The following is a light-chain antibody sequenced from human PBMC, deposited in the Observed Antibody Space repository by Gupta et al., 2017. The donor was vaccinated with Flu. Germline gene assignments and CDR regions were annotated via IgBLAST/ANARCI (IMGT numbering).Light chain of an antibody. CDR3: QQYNIWPLWT. Sequence: ATLSLSPGERATLYCRASEYVSNNLAWYQQRPGQAPRLLIYGASTRATGLPARFSGSGSEAEFTLTISSLQSEDSAIYYCQQYNIWPLWTFGQGTKVEIK. V-gene: IGKV3-15*01. CDR1: EYVSNN. J-gene: IGKJ1*01. CDR2: GAS.